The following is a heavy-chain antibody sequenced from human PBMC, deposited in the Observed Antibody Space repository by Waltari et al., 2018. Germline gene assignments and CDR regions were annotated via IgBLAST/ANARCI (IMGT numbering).Heavy chain of an antibody. CDR3: ARHLRYSSGWSHPPFDY. V-gene: IGHV1-69*01. CDR2: IIPIFGTA. Sequence: QVQLVQSGAEVKKPGSSVKVSCKASGGTFSSYAIRWVRQATGQGLEWMGGIIPIFGTANYAQKFQGRVTITADESTSTAYMELSSLRSEDTAVYYCARHLRYSSGWSHPPFDYWGQGTLVTVSS. CDR1: GGTFSSYA. J-gene: IGHJ4*02. D-gene: IGHD6-19*01.